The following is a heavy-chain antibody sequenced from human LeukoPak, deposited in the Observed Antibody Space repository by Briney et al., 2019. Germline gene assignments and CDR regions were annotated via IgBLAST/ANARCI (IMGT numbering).Heavy chain of an antibody. CDR2: IYHSGST. V-gene: IGHV4-39*07. CDR3: ASISRITIFGVVIPSGWFDP. CDR1: GGSISSSSYY. J-gene: IGHJ5*02. Sequence: SETLSLTCTVSGGSISSSSYYWGWIRQPPGKGLEWIGSIYHSGSTYYNPSLKSRVTISVDTSKNQFSLKLSSVTAADTAVYYCASISRITIFGVVIPSGWFDPWGQGTLVTVSS. D-gene: IGHD3-3*01.